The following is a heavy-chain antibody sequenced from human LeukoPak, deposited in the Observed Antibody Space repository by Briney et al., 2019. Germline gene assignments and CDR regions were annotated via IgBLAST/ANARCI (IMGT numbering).Heavy chain of an antibody. V-gene: IGHV4-59*01. Sequence: SETLSLTCTVSGGSISSYYWSWIRQPPGKGLEWIGYIYYSGSTNYNPSLKSRVTISVDTSKNQFSLKLSSVTAADTAVYYCARGTRLLRFLEWPPRGVHFDYWGQGTLVTVSS. J-gene: IGHJ4*02. D-gene: IGHD3-3*01. CDR3: ARGTRLLRFLEWPPRGVHFDY. CDR1: GGSISSYY. CDR2: IYYSGST.